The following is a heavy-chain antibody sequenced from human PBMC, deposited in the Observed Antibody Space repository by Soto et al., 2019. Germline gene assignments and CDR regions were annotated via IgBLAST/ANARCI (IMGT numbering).Heavy chain of an antibody. Sequence: SETLSLTCTVASGSMSGHYWGWIRHPPGRGLEWIGYIYYSGSPYYNSSLESRVAISVDTSKNGVSLRLSPVTAADTAVYYCVRGRGGVVAEWFDPWGQGIMVTVSS. D-gene: IGHD3-16*02. CDR1: SGSMSGHY. J-gene: IGHJ5*02. CDR2: IYYSGSP. CDR3: VRGRGGVVAEWFDP. V-gene: IGHV4-59*11.